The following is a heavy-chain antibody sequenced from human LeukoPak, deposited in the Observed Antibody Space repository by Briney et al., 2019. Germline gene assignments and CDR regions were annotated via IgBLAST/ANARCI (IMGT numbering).Heavy chain of an antibody. CDR2: VNSKSGNT. V-gene: IGHV1-8*03. J-gene: IGHJ4*02. CDR1: GYTFTSYG. CDR3: ARGLPLGYCTYGVCYPPKHFDF. D-gene: IGHD2-8*01. Sequence: EASVKVSCKASGYTFTSYGISWVRQAPGQGLEWMGWVNSKSGNTGYKQKFQARVTITRDTSMTTAYMELSSLTSDDTAVYFCARGLPLGYCTYGVCYPPKHFDFWGQGTLVTVSS.